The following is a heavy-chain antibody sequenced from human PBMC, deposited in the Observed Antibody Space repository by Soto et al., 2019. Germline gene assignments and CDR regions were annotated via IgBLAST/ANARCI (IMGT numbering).Heavy chain of an antibody. V-gene: IGHV3-30*18. Sequence: QVQLVESGGGVVQPGRSLRLSCAASGFTFSSYGMHWVRQAPGKGLEWVAVISYDGSDKFYADSVKGRFTISRDNSKNPLYLQMNSLTTEDTAMYYCAKDSGWNYSCDYWGQGSLVTVSS. CDR3: AKDSGWNYSCDY. J-gene: IGHJ4*02. CDR1: GFTFSSYG. D-gene: IGHD1-7*01. CDR2: ISYDGSDK.